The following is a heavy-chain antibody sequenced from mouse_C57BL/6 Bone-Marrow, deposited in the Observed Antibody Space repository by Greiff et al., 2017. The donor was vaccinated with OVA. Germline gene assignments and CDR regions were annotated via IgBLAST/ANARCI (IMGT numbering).Heavy chain of an antibody. CDR2: IDPSDSET. V-gene: IGHV1-52*01. CDR1: GYTFTSYW. Sequence: QVQLQQPGAELVRPGSSVKLSCKASGYTFTSYWLHWVKQRPIQGLEWIGNIDPSDSETHYNQKFKDKATLTVDKSSSTAYMQLSSLTSEDSAVYFCATELTGDAMDNWGQRTSVAGSS. CDR3: ATELTGDAMDN. D-gene: IGHD4-1*01. J-gene: IGHJ4*01.